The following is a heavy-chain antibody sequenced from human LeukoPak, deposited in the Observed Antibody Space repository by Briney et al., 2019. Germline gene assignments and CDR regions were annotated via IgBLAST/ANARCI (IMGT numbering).Heavy chain of an antibody. J-gene: IGHJ4*02. CDR2: ISGSGGST. Sequence: PGGSLRLSCAASGFTFSTYGMSWVRQAPAKGLEWVSAISGSGGSTDYADSVKGRFTISRDNSKNTLYLQMNSLRAEDTAVYFCAKDTSEGSYADFDYWGQGTLVTVSS. V-gene: IGHV3-23*01. CDR1: GFTFSTYG. CDR3: AKDTSEGSYADFDY. D-gene: IGHD3-16*01.